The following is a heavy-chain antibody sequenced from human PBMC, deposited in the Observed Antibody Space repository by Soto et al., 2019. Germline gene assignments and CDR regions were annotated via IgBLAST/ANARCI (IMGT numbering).Heavy chain of an antibody. V-gene: IGHV2-5*02. Sequence: QITLKESGPTLVKPTQTLTLTCTFSGFSLSSTRVAVGWIRQPPGKALEWLALIYWDDDKRYSPFLKSRLTITKEPSKTQVVLTMTNMDPVDTATYYCAHSVVAGLGYYFDYWGQGTLVTVSS. CDR3: AHSVVAGLGYYFDY. CDR2: IYWDDDK. J-gene: IGHJ4*02. CDR1: GFSLSSTRVA. D-gene: IGHD6-19*01.